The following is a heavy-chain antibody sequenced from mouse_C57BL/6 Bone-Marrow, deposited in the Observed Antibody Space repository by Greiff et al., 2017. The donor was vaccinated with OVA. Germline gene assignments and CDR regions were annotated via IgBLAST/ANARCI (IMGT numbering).Heavy chain of an antibody. Sequence: EVHLVESGGGLVKPGGSLKLSCAASGFTFSDYGMHWVRQAPEKGLEWVAYISSGSSTIYYADTVKGRFTISRDNAKNNLFLQMTSLRSEDTAMYYCARPGYDYAMDYWGQGTSVTVSS. CDR3: ARPGYDYAMDY. CDR2: ISSGSSTI. V-gene: IGHV5-17*01. D-gene: IGHD2-2*01. CDR1: GFTFSDYG. J-gene: IGHJ4*01.